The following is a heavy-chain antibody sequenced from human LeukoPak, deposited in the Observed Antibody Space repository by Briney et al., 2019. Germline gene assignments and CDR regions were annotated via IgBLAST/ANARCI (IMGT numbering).Heavy chain of an antibody. CDR1: GFTFSSYA. D-gene: IGHD2-2*01. CDR3: ARDYSEVVPAAQGYFQH. CDR2: ISYDGSNK. J-gene: IGHJ1*01. V-gene: IGHV3-30*01. Sequence: GGPLRLSCAASGFTFSSYAMHWVRQAPGKGLEWVAVISYDGSNKYYADSVKGRFTISRDNSKNTLYLQMNSLRAEDTAVYYCARDYSEVVPAAQGYFQHWGQGTLVTVSS.